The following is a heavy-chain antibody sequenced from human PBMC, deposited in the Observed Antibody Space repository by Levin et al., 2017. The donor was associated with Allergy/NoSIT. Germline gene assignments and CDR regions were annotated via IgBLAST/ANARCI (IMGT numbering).Heavy chain of an antibody. CDR1: GYTFTSYD. J-gene: IGHJ4*02. Sequence: ASVKVSCKASGYTFTSYDINWVRQATGQGLEWMGWMNPNSGNTGYAQKFQGRVTMTRNTSISTAYMELSSLRSEDTAVYYCARAGFVYYGGNSGLSLRYWGQGTLVTVSS. V-gene: IGHV1-8*01. CDR2: MNPNSGNT. CDR3: ARAGFVYYGGNSGLSLRY. D-gene: IGHD4-23*01.